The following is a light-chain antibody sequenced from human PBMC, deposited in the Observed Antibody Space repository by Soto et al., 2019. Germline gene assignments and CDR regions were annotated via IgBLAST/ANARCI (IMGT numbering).Light chain of an antibody. CDR3: HQYDT. J-gene: IGKJ4*01. V-gene: IGKV3-20*01. Sequence: ENVLTQSPGSLSLSPGERATLSCRASQSVSSTYLAWYQQKPGQPPRLLIYGASSRATGIPDRFSGSGSGTDFTLTISRLETEDFAVYYCHQYDTFGGGTKVEIK. CDR1: QSVSSTY. CDR2: GAS.